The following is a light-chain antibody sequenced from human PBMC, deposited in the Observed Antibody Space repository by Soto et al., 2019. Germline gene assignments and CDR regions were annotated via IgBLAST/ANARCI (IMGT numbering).Light chain of an antibody. CDR2: KAS. CDR3: QQYKSYPWT. Sequence: DNHMTQSPSTLSASVGERVTITCRASQSISSWLAWYQQKPGKAPNLLIYKASSLRSGVPSRFSGSGSGTEFTLTISSLQPDDSATYYCQQYKSYPWTFGQGTKVDIK. CDR1: QSISSW. V-gene: IGKV1-5*03. J-gene: IGKJ1*01.